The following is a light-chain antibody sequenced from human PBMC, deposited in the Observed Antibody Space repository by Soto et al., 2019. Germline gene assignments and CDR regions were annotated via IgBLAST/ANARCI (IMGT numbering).Light chain of an antibody. CDR1: QSVSSNY. J-gene: IGKJ5*01. CDR2: GTS. CDR3: QQRSNWPPIT. Sequence: IVLTHAPATLSVSPGDIATFSCRASQSVSSNYLAWYQQKPGQAPRLLIYGTSSRATGIPDRFSGSGSGTEFTLTISRLEPEDFAVYYCQQRSNWPPITFGQGTRLE. V-gene: IGKV3D-20*02.